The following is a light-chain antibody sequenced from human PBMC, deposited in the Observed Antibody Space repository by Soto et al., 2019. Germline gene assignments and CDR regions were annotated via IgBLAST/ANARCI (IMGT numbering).Light chain of an antibody. CDR2: GAS. CDR1: QSVSSN. V-gene: IGKV3-15*01. J-gene: IGKJ1*01. CDR3: QQYNKWPRT. Sequence: EVVITQSPATMSVSPGERATLSCRASQSVSSNLAWYQQKPGQSPRPLLYGASTRATGIPARFSGSGSGTEFTLTISSLQSEDFAVYYCQQYNKWPRTFGQGTKV.